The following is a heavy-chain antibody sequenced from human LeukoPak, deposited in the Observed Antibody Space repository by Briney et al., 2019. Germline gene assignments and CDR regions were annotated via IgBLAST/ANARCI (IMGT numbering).Heavy chain of an antibody. J-gene: IGHJ5*02. CDR1: GFTFSSCA. V-gene: IGHV3-30*04. CDR3: AREGVGCSGGSCYNWFDP. Sequence: PGRSLRLSCAASGFTFSSCAMHWVRQAPGKGLEWVAVISYDGSNKYYADSVRGRFTISRDNSKNTLYLQMNSLRAEDTAVYYCAREGVGCSGGSCYNWFDPWGQGTLVTVSS. CDR2: ISYDGSNK. D-gene: IGHD2-15*01.